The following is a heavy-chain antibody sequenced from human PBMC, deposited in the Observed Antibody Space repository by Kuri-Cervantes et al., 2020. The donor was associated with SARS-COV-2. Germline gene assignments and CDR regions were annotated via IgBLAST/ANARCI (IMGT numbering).Heavy chain of an antibody. D-gene: IGHD7-27*01. Sequence: GGSLRLSCAASGFTFSNYDIHWVRQAPGKGLEWVAVISYDGSNKYYADSVKGRFTISRDNSKNTLYLQMNSLRAEDTSVYYCAKDSRNWGVLDYWGQGTLVTDSS. CDR1: GFTFSNYD. CDR2: ISYDGSNK. J-gene: IGHJ4*02. V-gene: IGHV3-30*18. CDR3: AKDSRNWGVLDY.